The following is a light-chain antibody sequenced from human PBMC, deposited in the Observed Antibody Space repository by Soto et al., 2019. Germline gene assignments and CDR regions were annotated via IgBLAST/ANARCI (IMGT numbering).Light chain of an antibody. J-gene: IGLJ1*01. V-gene: IGLV1-40*01. CDR3: QSYDSTLSARYV. CDR2: GNN. CDR1: SSNIGANYD. Sequence: QSVLTQPPSVSGAPGQRVTISCTGSSSNIGANYDVHWYQHRPGTAPKLLIFGNNNRPSGVPDRFSGSKSGTSASLAITGLQAEDEGDCQSYDSTLSARYVFGTGTQLTVL.